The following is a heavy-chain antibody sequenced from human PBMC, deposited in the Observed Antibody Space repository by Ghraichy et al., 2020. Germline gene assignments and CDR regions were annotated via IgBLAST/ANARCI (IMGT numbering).Heavy chain of an antibody. CDR3: ARVAGFSSSWFGGAGWLDP. J-gene: IGHJ5*02. D-gene: IGHD3-10*01. CDR2: ISSSGVHI. CDR1: GFTFSSYS. V-gene: IGHV3-21*01. Sequence: GGSLRLSCAGSGFTFSSYSLNWVRQAPGKGLEWVSFISSSGVHIYYAESVRGRFTVSRDNAKNTLSLEMNSLRAEDTAVYYCARVAGFSSSWFGGAGWLDPWGQGTPVTVSS.